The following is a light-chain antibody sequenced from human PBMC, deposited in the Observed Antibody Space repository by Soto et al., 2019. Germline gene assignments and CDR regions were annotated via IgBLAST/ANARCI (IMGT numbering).Light chain of an antibody. CDR2: DDD. CDR1: SSNIGGNS. J-gene: IGLJ2*01. V-gene: IGLV1-51*01. Sequence: QSVMTQPPSVSAAPGQRVTISCSGSSSNIGGNSVSWYQQLPGTAPKLLIYDDDKRPSGIPDRFSGSKSGTSATLGISGLQSEDEADYYCAAWDDSLNGVVFGGGTKLTVL. CDR3: AAWDDSLNGVV.